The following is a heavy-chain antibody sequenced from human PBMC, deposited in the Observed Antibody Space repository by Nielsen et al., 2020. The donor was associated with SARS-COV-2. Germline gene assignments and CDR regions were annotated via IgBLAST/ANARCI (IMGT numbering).Heavy chain of an antibody. CDR2: INPNSGGT. Sequence: ASVKVSCKASGYTFTGYYMHWVRQAPGQGLEWMGRINPNSGGTNYAQKFQGRVTMTRDTSISTAYMELSRLRSDDTAVYYCARSEWSELDDAFDIWGQGTMVTVSS. V-gene: IGHV1-2*06. J-gene: IGHJ3*02. CDR1: GYTFTGYY. CDR3: ARSEWSELDDAFDI. D-gene: IGHD3-3*01.